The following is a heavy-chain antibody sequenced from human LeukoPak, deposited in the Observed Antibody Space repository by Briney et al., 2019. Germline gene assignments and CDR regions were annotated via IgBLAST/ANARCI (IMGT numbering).Heavy chain of an antibody. CDR1: GLIFSTYA. D-gene: IGHD3-16*02. Sequence: GRSLRLSCAASGLIFSTYAMNWVRQAPGKGLEWVAVISYDGNNKYYAESVKGRFTVSRDNSKNTLLLQMNSLRTEDTAVYYCARDSNTGLRELSCFDYWGQGTLVAVSS. CDR2: ISYDGNNK. CDR3: ARDSNTGLRELSCFDY. V-gene: IGHV3-30*04. J-gene: IGHJ4*02.